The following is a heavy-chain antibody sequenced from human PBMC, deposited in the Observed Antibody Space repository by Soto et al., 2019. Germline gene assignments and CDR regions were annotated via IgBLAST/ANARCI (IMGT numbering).Heavy chain of an antibody. CDR1: GFTIRSYS. CDR2: ISDASRAI. CDR3: ASLQMGRETTFDL. D-gene: IGHD1-1*01. V-gene: IGHV3-48*02. J-gene: IGHJ4*02. Sequence: EMQLVESGGDLVQRGGSLRPSCAASGFTIRSYSMNWVRQAPGKGVEWISYISDASRAIYYTDSVKCRFTISRDDAKNALYLQRDGLRDEDTAVYYCASLQMGRETTFDLWGQGTRVTVSS.